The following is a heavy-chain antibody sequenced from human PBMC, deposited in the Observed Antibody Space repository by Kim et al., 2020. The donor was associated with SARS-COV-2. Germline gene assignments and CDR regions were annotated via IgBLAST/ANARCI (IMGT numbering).Heavy chain of an antibody. CDR3: ARAWATEVFDY. D-gene: IGHD5-12*01. J-gene: IGHJ4*02. Sequence: SETLSLTCTVSGGSVSSGSYYWSWIRQPPGKELEWIGYIYYSGSTNYNPSLKSRVTISVDTSKNQFSLKLSSVTAADTAVYYCARAWATEVFDYWGQGTL. V-gene: IGHV4-61*01. CDR1: GGSVSSGSYY. CDR2: IYYSGST.